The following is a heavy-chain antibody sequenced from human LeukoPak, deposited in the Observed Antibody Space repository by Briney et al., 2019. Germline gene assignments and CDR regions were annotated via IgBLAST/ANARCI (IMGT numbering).Heavy chain of an antibody. CDR1: GFTFSSYG. J-gene: IGHJ4*02. CDR3: ARVTPYDSSGYYPDY. D-gene: IGHD3-22*01. CDR2: IWYDGSNK. V-gene: IGHV3-33*01. Sequence: GGSLRLSCAASGFTFSSYGMHWVRQAPGKGLEWVAVIWYDGSNKYYADSVKGRFTISRDNSKNTLYLQMNSLRAEDTAVCYCARVTPYDSSGYYPDYWGQGTLVTVSS.